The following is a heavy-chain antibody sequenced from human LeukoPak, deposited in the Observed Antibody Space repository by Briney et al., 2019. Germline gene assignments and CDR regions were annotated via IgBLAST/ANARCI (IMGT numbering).Heavy chain of an antibody. CDR2: IKWNGGST. Sequence: GGSLRLSCAASGFTFDDYGMSWVRQAPGKGLEWVSGIKWNGGSTGYADSVKGRFTIFRDNAKNSLYLQMNSLRAEDTALYYCARDQLYYYGSGSYHPKNYGMDVWGQGTTVTVSS. J-gene: IGHJ6*02. CDR1: GFTFDDYG. V-gene: IGHV3-20*04. D-gene: IGHD3-10*01. CDR3: ARDQLYYYGSGSYHPKNYGMDV.